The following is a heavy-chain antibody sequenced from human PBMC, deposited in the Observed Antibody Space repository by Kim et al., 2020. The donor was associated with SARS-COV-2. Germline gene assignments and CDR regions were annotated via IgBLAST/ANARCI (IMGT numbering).Heavy chain of an antibody. V-gene: IGHV3-15*01. CDR1: GFTFSNAW. Sequence: GGSLRLSCAASGFTFSNAWMSLVRQAPGKGLEWVGRIKSKTDGGTTDYAAPVKGRFTISRDDSKNTLYLQMNSLKTEDTAVYYCTTDPGYSSGWYYDYWGQGTLVTVLS. CDR2: IKSKTDGGTT. CDR3: TTDPGYSSGWYYDY. D-gene: IGHD6-19*01. J-gene: IGHJ4*02.